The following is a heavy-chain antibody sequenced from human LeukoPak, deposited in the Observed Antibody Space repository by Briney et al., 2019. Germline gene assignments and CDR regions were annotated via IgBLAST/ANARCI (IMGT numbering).Heavy chain of an antibody. CDR2: FSGGGDS. CDR1: GLTSGIYA. J-gene: IGHJ6*02. Sequence: GGSLRLSCAASGLTSGIYAMSWVRQAPGKGLEWVSAFSGGGDSFYADSVRGRFSISADKSKNILYLQMNSLRAEDTAVYYCAREWYSSSWYESNYYYGMDVWGQGTTVTVSS. CDR3: AREWYSSSWYESNYYYGMDV. D-gene: IGHD6-13*01. V-gene: IGHV3-23*01.